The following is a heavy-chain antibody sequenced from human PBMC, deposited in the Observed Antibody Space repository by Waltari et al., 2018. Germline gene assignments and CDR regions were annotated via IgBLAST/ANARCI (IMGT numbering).Heavy chain of an antibody. Sequence: QLQLQESGPGLVKPSETLSLTCTVSGGSISSSSYYWGWIRQPPGKGLEWIGSIYYSGSTYYNPSLKSRVTISVDTSKNQFSLKLSSVTAADTAVYYCATDYGDDYYYGMDVWGQGTTVTVSS. V-gene: IGHV4-39*01. D-gene: IGHD4-17*01. CDR1: GGSISSSSYY. CDR2: IYYSGST. J-gene: IGHJ6*02. CDR3: ATDYGDDYYYGMDV.